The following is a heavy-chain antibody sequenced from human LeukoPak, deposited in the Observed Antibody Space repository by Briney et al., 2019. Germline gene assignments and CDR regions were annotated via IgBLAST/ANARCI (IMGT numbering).Heavy chain of an antibody. J-gene: IGHJ6*02. Sequence: GGSLRLSCSASGFTFSSYAMHWVRQAPEKGLEYVSAISSNGGSTYYADSVKGRFTISRDNSKNTLYLQMSSLSTEDTAVYYCVPGGLRFVRDYYHAMDVWGQGTMVTVSS. V-gene: IGHV3-64D*06. CDR3: VPGGLRFVRDYYHAMDV. D-gene: IGHD3-10*01. CDR2: ISSNGGST. CDR1: GFTFSSYA.